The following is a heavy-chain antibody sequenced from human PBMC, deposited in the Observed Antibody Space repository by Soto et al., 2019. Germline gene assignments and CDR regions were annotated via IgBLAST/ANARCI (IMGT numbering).Heavy chain of an antibody. CDR1: GGSFSGYY. V-gene: IGHV4-34*01. D-gene: IGHD3-10*01. CDR2: INHSGST. Sequence: SETLSLTCAVYGGSFSGYYWSWIRQPPGKGLEWIGEINHSGSTNYNPSLKSRVTIPVDTSKNQFSLKLSSVTAADTAVYYCARGASYGSGSYYLDYWGQGTLVTVSS. J-gene: IGHJ4*02. CDR3: ARGASYGSGSYYLDY.